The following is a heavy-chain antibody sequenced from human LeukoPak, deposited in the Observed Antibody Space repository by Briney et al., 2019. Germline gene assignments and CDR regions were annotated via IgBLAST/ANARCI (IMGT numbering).Heavy chain of an antibody. J-gene: IGHJ4*02. CDR1: GGSISSGGYS. CDR3: VRGGGSSGSGFDY. D-gene: IGHD3-22*01. Sequence: SQTLSLTCAVSGGSISSGGYSWSWIRQPPGKGLEWIGYIYQSGNTYYNPSLKSRVTISVDRSKNQFSLKLSSVTAADTAVYYCVRGGGSSGSGFDYWGQGTLVTVSS. CDR2: IYQSGNT. V-gene: IGHV4-30-2*01.